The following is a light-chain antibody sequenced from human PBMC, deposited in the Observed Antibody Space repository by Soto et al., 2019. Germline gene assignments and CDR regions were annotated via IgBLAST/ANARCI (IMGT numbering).Light chain of an antibody. CDR1: QSVSSSY. CDR3: QQYEA. Sequence: EIVLTQSPDTLSLSPGERSTLSCRASQSVSSSYLAWYQQKPGQAPRLLIYGASSRATGIPDRFSGSGSGTDFTLTISRLEPEDFAVYYCQQYEAFGQGTKVDIK. CDR2: GAS. V-gene: IGKV3-20*01. J-gene: IGKJ1*01.